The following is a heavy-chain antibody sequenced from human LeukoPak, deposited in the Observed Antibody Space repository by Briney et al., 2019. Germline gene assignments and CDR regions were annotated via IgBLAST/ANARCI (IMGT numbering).Heavy chain of an antibody. D-gene: IGHD3-10*01. CDR1: GFTFSRYA. Sequence: GGSLRLSCAASGFTFSRYAMSWVRQAPGKGLEWVSGITDSGKPCYADSVKGRFTISRDNSKSTLYLQINSLRAEDTAVYYCASRNYYLDHWGQGALVTVSS. CDR3: ASRNYYLDH. V-gene: IGHV3-23*01. J-gene: IGHJ4*02. CDR2: ITDSGKP.